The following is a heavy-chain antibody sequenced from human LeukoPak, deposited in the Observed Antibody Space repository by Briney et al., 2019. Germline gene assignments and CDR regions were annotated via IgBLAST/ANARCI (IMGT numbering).Heavy chain of an antibody. D-gene: IGHD6-6*01. J-gene: IGHJ4*02. CDR2: ISGSGGST. CDR3: ALSGGEQLDYFDY. V-gene: IGHV3-23*01. Sequence: QSGGSLRLSCAASGFTFSSYAMSWVRQAPGKGLEWVSVISGSGGSTYYADSVKGRFTISRDNSKNTLYLQMNSLRAEDTAVYYCALSGGEQLDYFDYWGQGTLVTVSS. CDR1: GFTFSSYA.